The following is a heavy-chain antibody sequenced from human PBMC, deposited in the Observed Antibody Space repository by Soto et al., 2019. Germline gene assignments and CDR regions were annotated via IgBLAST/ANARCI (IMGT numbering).Heavy chain of an antibody. D-gene: IGHD4-17*01. CDR3: ATMTTVTPGEY. J-gene: IGHJ4*02. CDR2: ISGSGGST. V-gene: IGHV3-23*01. CDR1: GLTFSSYA. Sequence: EVPLLESGGGLVQPGGSLRLSCAASGLTFSSYAMSLVRQAPGKGVEWVAAISGSGGSTYYADSLKGRFTISRDNPKNTLYRQMKSLIAEATAVYYCATMTTVTPGEYWGPGTLVNVSS.